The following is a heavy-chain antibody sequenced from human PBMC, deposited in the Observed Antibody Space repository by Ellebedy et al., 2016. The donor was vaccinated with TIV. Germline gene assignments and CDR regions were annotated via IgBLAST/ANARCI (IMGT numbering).Heavy chain of an antibody. CDR2: IRAYNGNT. D-gene: IGHD1-26*01. Sequence: AASVKVSCKASGYTFTSYGISWVRQAPGQGLEWMGWIRAYNGNTDYAQKLQGRVTMTTDKSTNTAYMELRSLRSDDTAVYYCARGSGSYYADYWGQGTLVTVSS. CDR1: GYTFTSYG. J-gene: IGHJ4*02. V-gene: IGHV1-18*04. CDR3: ARGSGSYYADY.